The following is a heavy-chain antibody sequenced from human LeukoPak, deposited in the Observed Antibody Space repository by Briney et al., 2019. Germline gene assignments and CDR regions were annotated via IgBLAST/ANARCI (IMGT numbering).Heavy chain of an antibody. CDR1: GFAFSNYA. CDR2: ISSSSSYI. CDR3: ARESSGYFSFDY. J-gene: IGHJ4*02. D-gene: IGHD3-22*01. Sequence: GGSLRLSCAASGFAFSNYAMNWVRQAPGKGLEWVSSISSSSSYIYYADSVKGRFTISRDNAKNSLYLQMNSLRAEDTAVYYCARESSGYFSFDYWGQGTLVTVSS. V-gene: IGHV3-21*01.